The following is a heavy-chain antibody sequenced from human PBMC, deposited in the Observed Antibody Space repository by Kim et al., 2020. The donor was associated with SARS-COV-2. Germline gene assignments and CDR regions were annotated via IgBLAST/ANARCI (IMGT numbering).Heavy chain of an antibody. Sequence: VKGRFTISRDNAKNSLYLQMNSLRAEDTAVYYCARDRGYYDSSGYYSGSIWGQGTLVTVSS. CDR3: ARDRGYYDSSGYYSGSI. J-gene: IGHJ4*02. D-gene: IGHD3-22*01. V-gene: IGHV3-21*01.